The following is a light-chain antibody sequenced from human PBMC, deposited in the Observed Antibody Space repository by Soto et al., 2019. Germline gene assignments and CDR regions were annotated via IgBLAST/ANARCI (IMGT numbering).Light chain of an antibody. J-gene: IGKJ2*01. CDR2: DAS. CDR3: QHYNGYPYT. Sequence: DIQMTQSPSPLSASIGDRVTITCRASQSIDNWLAWYQQKPGKAPHLLIYDASRLETGVPSRFSGSGSGTEFTLTISSLKADDFATYFCQHYNGYPYTFGPGTKLEIK. V-gene: IGKV1-5*01. CDR1: QSIDNW.